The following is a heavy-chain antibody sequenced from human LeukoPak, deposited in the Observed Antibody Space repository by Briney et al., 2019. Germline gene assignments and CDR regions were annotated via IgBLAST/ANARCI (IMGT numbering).Heavy chain of an antibody. CDR3: ARVVASTSIDS. Sequence: PSETLSLTCTVSGYSINSGYFWGWVRQPPGKGPEWIGSIFHTGDVYYNPSLRSRVTLSIGTSRNQVSLKVTSATAADTALYYCARVVASTSIDSWGQGILVTVSS. J-gene: IGHJ4*02. CDR2: IFHTGDV. CDR1: GYSINSGYF. D-gene: IGHD2-15*01. V-gene: IGHV4-38-2*02.